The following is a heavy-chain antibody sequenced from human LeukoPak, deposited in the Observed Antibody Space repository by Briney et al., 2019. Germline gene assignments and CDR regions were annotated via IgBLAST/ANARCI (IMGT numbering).Heavy chain of an antibody. V-gene: IGHV1-69*05. CDR3: ARSGRGGEPPLQRGGAFDI. Sequence: ASVTVSFMASGGTFISYAISWVRQAPGQGLEGMGVSISIFGTANYAQKFQGRVTITTDESTSTAYMELSSLRAEDTAVYYCARSGRGGEPPLQRGGAFDIWGQGTMVTVSS. J-gene: IGHJ3*02. D-gene: IGHD1-14*01. CDR1: GGTFISYA. CDR2: SISIFGTA.